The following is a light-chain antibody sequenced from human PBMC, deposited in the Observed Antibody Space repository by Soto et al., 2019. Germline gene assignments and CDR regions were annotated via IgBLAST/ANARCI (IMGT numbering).Light chain of an antibody. CDR2: AAS. V-gene: IGKV1-39*01. J-gene: IGKJ4*01. Sequence: DIQVTQSQSSLSASVADRVTITCRASQSISSYLNWYQQKPGKAPKLLIYAASSLQSGVPSRFSGSGSGTDFTLTISSLQPEDFATYYCQQSYSTPLTFGGGTKVDIK. CDR3: QQSYSTPLT. CDR1: QSISSY.